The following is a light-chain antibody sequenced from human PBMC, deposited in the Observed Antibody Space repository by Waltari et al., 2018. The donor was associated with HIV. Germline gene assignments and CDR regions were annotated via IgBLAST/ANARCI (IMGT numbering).Light chain of an antibody. CDR1: GAEIGAYNY. J-gene: IGLJ2*01. CDR2: DVT. Sequence: QSALTQPASVSGSPGQSITISCAGTGAEIGAYNYVAWYQKLPDSVPKLIIYDVTSRPSGISDRFSASKSGNAASLTISGLQAEGEGDYYCSSYTTFNTVIFGGGTKLTVL. CDR3: SSYTTFNTVI. V-gene: IGLV2-14*03.